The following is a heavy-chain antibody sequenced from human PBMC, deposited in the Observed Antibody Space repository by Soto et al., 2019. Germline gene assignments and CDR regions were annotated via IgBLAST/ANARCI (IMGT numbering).Heavy chain of an antibody. J-gene: IGHJ4*02. CDR3: ARAGAIFGVVIKTTPQGGY. CDR1: GFTFSDYY. V-gene: IGHV3-11*01. D-gene: IGHD3-3*01. CDR2: ISSSGSTI. Sequence: GESLKISCAASGFTFSDYYMSWIRQAPGKGLEWVSYISSSGSTIYYADSVKGRFTISRDNAKNSLYLQMNSLRAEDTAVYYCARAGAIFGVVIKTTPQGGYWGQGTLVTVSS.